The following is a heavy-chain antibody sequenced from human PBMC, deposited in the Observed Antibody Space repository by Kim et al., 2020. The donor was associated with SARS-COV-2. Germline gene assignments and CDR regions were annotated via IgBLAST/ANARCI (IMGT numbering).Heavy chain of an antibody. Sequence: SETLSLTCIVSGGSISSYYWSWIRQPPGKGLEWIGYIYYSGSTNYNPSLKSRVTISVDTSKNQFSLKLSSVTAADTAVYYCARDGPRVVKRLYYGMDVWGQGATVTVSS. J-gene: IGHJ6*02. D-gene: IGHD2-15*01. CDR1: GGSISSYY. CDR3: ARDGPRVVKRLYYGMDV. V-gene: IGHV4-59*13. CDR2: IYYSGST.